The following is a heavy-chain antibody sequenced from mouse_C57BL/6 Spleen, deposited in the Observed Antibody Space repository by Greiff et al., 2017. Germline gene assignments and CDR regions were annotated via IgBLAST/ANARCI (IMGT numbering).Heavy chain of an antibody. CDR1: GYSFTGYY. CDR2: INPSTGGT. V-gene: IGHV1-42*01. Sequence: VQLQQPGAELVKPGASVKLSCKASGYSFTGYYMNWVKQSPEKSLEWIGEINPSTGGTTYNQKFKAKATLTVDKSSSTAYMQLKSLTSEDSAVYYCARHDSGYWGQGTTLTVSS. D-gene: IGHD2-4*01. CDR3: ARHDSGY. J-gene: IGHJ2*01.